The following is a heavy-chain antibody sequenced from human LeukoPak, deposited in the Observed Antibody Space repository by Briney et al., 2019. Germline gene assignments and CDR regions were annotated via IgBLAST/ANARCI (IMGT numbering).Heavy chain of an antibody. Sequence: SETLSLTCTVSGYSISSGYYWGWIRQPPGKGLEWIGSIYHSGRTFYNPSLKSRVTISVDTSKNQFSLKLTSVTAADTAVYYCARQTGSGLFILPGGQGTLVTVSS. CDR3: ARQTGSGLFILP. D-gene: IGHD3/OR15-3a*01. J-gene: IGHJ4*02. V-gene: IGHV4-38-2*02. CDR1: GYSISSGYY. CDR2: IYHSGRT.